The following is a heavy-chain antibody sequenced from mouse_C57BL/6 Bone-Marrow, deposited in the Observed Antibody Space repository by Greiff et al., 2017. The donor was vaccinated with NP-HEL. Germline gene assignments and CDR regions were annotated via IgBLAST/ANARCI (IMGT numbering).Heavy chain of an antibody. Sequence: VQLKESGGGLVQPGGSLSLSCAASGFTFTDYYMSWVRQPPGKALEWLGFIRNKANGYTTEYSASVKGRFTISRDNSQSILYLQMNALRAEDSAPYYCARYRESSWYLDVWGAGTTVTDSS. CDR2: IRNKANGYTT. V-gene: IGHV7-3*01. CDR3: ARYRESSWYLDV. J-gene: IGHJ1*01. CDR1: GFTFTDYY.